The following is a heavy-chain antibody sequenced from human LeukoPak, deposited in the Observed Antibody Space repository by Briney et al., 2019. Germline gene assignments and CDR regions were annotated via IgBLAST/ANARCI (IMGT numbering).Heavy chain of an antibody. CDR3: ARDVGGNLGDAFDI. CDR2: INSDGSNA. J-gene: IGHJ3*02. CDR1: GFTFSGSA. Sequence: GGSLRLSCAASGFTFSGSAMHWVRQAPGKGLVWVSRINSDGSNATYADSVKGRFTISRDNAKNTLYVQMNSLRAEDTAVYYCARDVGGNLGDAFDIWGQGTMVTVSS. V-gene: IGHV3-74*03. D-gene: IGHD4-23*01.